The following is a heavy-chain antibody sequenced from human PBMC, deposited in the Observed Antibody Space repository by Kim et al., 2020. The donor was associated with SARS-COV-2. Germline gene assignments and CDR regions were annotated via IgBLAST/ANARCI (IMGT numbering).Heavy chain of an antibody. V-gene: IGHV1-46*01. CDR2: INPSGGST. CDR3: ARDPDTAMVTGYYFDY. D-gene: IGHD5-18*01. CDR1: GYTFTSYY. Sequence: ASVKVSCKASGYTFTSYYMHWVRQAPGQGLEWMGIINPSGGSTSYAQKFQGRVTMTRDTSTSTVYMELSSLRSEDTAVYYCARDPDTAMVTGYYFDYWGQGTLVTVSS. J-gene: IGHJ4*02.